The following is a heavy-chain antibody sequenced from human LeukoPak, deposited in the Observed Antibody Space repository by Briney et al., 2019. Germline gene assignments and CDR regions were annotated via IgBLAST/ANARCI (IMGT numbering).Heavy chain of an antibody. J-gene: IGHJ3*02. CDR2: ISGGGGST. CDR3: ARGDYDDSSGNFNDAFDI. Sequence: GGSLRLSCAASGFTFSSYAMSWVRQAPGKGLEWVSAISGGGGSTYYADSVKGRFTISRDNSKNSLYLQMNSLRAEDTAVYYCARGDYDDSSGNFNDAFDIWGQGTMVTVSS. V-gene: IGHV3-23*01. D-gene: IGHD3-22*01. CDR1: GFTFSSYA.